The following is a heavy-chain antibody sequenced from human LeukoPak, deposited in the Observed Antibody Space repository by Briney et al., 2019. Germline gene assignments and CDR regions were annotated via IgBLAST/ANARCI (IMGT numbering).Heavy chain of an antibody. J-gene: IGHJ5*01. V-gene: IGHV1-2*02. CDR3: ARSDGFSGYSSLGDS. CDR1: GYTFSGYY. D-gene: IGHD3-22*01. CDR2: INPYSGDT. Sequence: GASVRVSCKASGYTFSGYYMHWVRQAPGQGVEWMGWINPYSGDTHYAQTFQGRVTVTGDTSISTAYMELSRLKSDDTAVYYCARSDGFSGYSSLGDSWGQGTLVTVSS.